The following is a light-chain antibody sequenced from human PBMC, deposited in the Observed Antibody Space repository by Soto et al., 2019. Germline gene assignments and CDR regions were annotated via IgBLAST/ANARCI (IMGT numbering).Light chain of an antibody. CDR3: QSYDSSLSAVV. CDR1: ISNIGAGYD. Sequence: QSVLTQPPSLSGAPGQRVTISCTGSISNIGAGYDVHWYQQLPGTAPKLLIYGNSNRPSGVPDRFSGSKSGTSASLAITGLQAEDEADYYCQSYDSSLSAVVFSGGTKVTVL. V-gene: IGLV1-40*01. CDR2: GNS. J-gene: IGLJ2*01.